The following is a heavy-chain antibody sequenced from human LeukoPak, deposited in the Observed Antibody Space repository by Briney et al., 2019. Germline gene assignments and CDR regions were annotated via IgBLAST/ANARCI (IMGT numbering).Heavy chain of an antibody. CDR1: GYTFTSYD. CDR2: MNPNSGNT. D-gene: IGHD3-3*01. J-gene: IGHJ4*02. V-gene: IGHV1-8*03. CDR3: ARGITIFGVVSAFFDY. Sequence: GASVKVSCTASGYTFTSYDINWVRQATGQGLEGMGWMNPNSGNTGYAQKFQGRVTITRNTSISTAYMELSSLRSEDTAVYYCARGITIFGVVSAFFDYWGQGTLVTVSS.